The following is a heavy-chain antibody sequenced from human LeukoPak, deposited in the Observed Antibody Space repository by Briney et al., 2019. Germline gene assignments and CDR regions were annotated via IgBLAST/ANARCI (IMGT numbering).Heavy chain of an antibody. J-gene: IGHJ4*02. CDR2: ISSSSYYI. CDR3: ARDRTGEPDY. D-gene: IGHD7-27*01. Sequence: PGGSLRLSCAASGFTFGSYWMSWVRQAPGKGLEWVSSISSSSYYIYYADSVKGRFTISRDNAKNSLYLQMNSLRAEDTAVYYCARDRTGEPDYWGQGTLVTVSS. V-gene: IGHV3-21*01. CDR1: GFTFGSYW.